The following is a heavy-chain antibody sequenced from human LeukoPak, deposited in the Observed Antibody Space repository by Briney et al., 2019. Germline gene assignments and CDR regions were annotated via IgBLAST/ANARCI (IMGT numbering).Heavy chain of an antibody. V-gene: IGHV3-64*01. Sequence: GGSLRLSCAASGFTFSSYAMHWVRQAPGKGLEYVSAISSNGGSTYYASSVKGRFTISRDNSKNTLYLQMGSLRAEGMAVYYCARGGSSWYDAVAVAGGFDYWGQGTLVTVSS. D-gene: IGHD6-13*01. J-gene: IGHJ4*02. CDR2: ISSNGGST. CDR1: GFTFSSYA. CDR3: ARGGSSWYDAVAVAGGFDY.